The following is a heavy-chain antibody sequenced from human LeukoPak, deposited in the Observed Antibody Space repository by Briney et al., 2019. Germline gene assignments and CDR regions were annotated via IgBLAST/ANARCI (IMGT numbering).Heavy chain of an antibody. CDR2: ISGSGGST. J-gene: IGHJ5*02. D-gene: IGHD2-2*01. CDR3: AKKVDCSSTSCYGPWFDP. V-gene: IGHV3-23*01. Sequence: PGASLRLSCAASGFTFSSYAMSWVRQAPGKGLEWVPAISGSGGSTYYADSVKGRFTISRDNSKNTLYLQMNSLRAGDTAVYYCAKKVDCSSTSCYGPWFDPWGQGTLVTVSS. CDR1: GFTFSSYA.